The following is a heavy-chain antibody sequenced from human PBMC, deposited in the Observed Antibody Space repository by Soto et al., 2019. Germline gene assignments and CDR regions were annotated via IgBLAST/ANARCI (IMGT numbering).Heavy chain of an antibody. D-gene: IGHD2-2*02. J-gene: IGHJ5*02. CDR2: ISAYNGNT. CDR1: GYTFTSYG. CDR3: ARDRPYTEPLAGWFDP. V-gene: IGHV1-18*03. Sequence: ASVKVSCKASGYTFTSYGISWVRQAPGQGLEWMGWISAYNGNTNYAQKLQGRVTMTTDTSTSTAYMELRSLRSDDMAVYYCARDRPYTEPLAGWFDPWGQGTLVTVSS.